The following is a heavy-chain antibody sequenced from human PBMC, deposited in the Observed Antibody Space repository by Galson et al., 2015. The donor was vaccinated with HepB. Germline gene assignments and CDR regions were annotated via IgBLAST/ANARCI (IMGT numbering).Heavy chain of an antibody. CDR1: GGTFSSYA. J-gene: IGHJ4*02. CDR2: IIPILGIA. CDR3: ARAPAGYDSSGPQDGVRDY. D-gene: IGHD3-22*01. V-gene: IGHV1-69*10. Sequence: SVKVSCKASGGTFSSYAISWVRQAPGQGLEWMGGIIPILGIANYAQKFQGRVTITADESTSTAYMELSSLRSEDTAVYYCARAPAGYDSSGPQDGVRDYWVQGTLVTVSS.